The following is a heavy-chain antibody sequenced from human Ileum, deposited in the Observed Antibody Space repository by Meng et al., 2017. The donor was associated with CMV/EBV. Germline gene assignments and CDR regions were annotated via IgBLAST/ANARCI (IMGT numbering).Heavy chain of an antibody. V-gene: IGHV4-59*01. Sequence: SDTLSLTCNVPGGSISSYYWSWIRQLPGKGLEGIGYIYYSGGTNYNRSLKSRVTISVDTSKNQFSLKLSSVTAADTAVYYCARDSRSYYDFWSGRTSQYYYYYGMDVWGQGTTVTVSS. CDR3: ARDSRSYYDFWSGRTSQYYYYYGMDV. CDR1: GGSISSYY. J-gene: IGHJ6*02. CDR2: IYYSGGT. D-gene: IGHD3-3*01.